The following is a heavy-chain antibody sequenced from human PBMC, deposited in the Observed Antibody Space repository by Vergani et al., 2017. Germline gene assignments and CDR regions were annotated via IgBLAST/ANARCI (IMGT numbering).Heavy chain of an antibody. D-gene: IGHD3-10*01. CDR3: AKQYASGSYKH. CDR1: GGSISSGDYY. J-gene: IGHJ4*02. CDR2: IYYSGTT. Sequence: QVQLQESGPGLVKPSQTLSLTCTVSGGSISSGDYYWAWIRQPPGKGLEWIATIYYSGTTYYNPSLKSRVTISIDTSKNQFSLKLTSVTATDTAMYYCAKQYASGSYKHWGQGTLVTVSS. V-gene: IGHV4-39*01.